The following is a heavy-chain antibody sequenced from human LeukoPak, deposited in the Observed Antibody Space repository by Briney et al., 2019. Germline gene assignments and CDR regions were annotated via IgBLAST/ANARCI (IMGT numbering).Heavy chain of an antibody. D-gene: IGHD3-10*01. CDR2: IKYDGSGK. Sequence: PGGSLRLSCAASGFTFSNAWMSWVRQAPGKGLEWVANIKYDGSGKYYVDSVKGRFTISRDNAKNSLYLQMNSLRAEDTAVYYCARDVWIYGSGSYPFDYWGRGTLVTVSS. J-gene: IGHJ4*02. CDR1: GFTFSNAW. CDR3: ARDVWIYGSGSYPFDY. V-gene: IGHV3-7*01.